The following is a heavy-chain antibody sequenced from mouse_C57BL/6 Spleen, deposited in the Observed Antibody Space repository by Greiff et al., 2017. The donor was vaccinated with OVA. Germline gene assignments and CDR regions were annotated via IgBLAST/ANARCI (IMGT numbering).Heavy chain of an antibody. CDR3: ARSNSRVYATYFGC. CDR2: IYPIAGYN. D-gene: IGHD2-3*01. CDR1: GYTFTDYY. Sequence: VQLQESGPELVKPGASVKMSCKASGYTFTDYYMHWVKQSPGNSLEWIGDIYPIAGYNSYNQQFTGKATLTVDNASSTAYMQLKRLTSEDSAISYCARSNSRVYATYFGCWGKGTTLTVSS. J-gene: IGHJ2*01. V-gene: IGHV1-42*01.